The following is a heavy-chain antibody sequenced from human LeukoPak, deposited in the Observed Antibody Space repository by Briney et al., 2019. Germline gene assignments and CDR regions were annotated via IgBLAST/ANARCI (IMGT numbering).Heavy chain of an antibody. Sequence: SETLPLTCTVSGGSISSYYWSWIRQPPGKGLEWIGYIYYSGSTNYNPSLKSRVTISVDTSKNQFSLKLSSVTAADTAVYYCARAASSGWEFYYYYGMDVWGQGTTVTVSS. CDR1: GGSISSYY. D-gene: IGHD6-19*01. V-gene: IGHV4-59*01. J-gene: IGHJ6*02. CDR3: ARAASSGWEFYYYYGMDV. CDR2: IYYSGST.